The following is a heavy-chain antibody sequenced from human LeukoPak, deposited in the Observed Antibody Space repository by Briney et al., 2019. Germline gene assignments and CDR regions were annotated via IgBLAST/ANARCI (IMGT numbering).Heavy chain of an antibody. V-gene: IGHV3-23*01. Sequence: GGSLRLSCAASGFTFSSYPMSWVRQAPGKGLEWVSSIRGSGAGTSYAASVEGRFTMSRDNSKNTLYLQMNSLRAEDTAIYYCGRDPNGDYVGAFDFWGQGTLVTVSS. CDR2: IRGSGAGT. CDR1: GFTFSSYP. CDR3: GRDPNGDYVGAFDF. D-gene: IGHD4-17*01. J-gene: IGHJ3*01.